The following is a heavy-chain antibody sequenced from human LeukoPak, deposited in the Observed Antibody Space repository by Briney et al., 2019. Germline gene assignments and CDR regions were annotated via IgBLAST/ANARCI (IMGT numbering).Heavy chain of an antibody. Sequence: GGSLRLSCAASGFTISSYWMSWVRQAPGKGLEWVANVKQDGSEKYYVDSVKGRFTISRDNAKNSLYLQMNSLRAEDTAVYYCARARDFWSGYYTGGGYYMDVWGKGTTVTVSS. D-gene: IGHD3-3*01. V-gene: IGHV3-7*01. J-gene: IGHJ6*03. CDR3: ARARDFWSGYYTGGGYYMDV. CDR1: GFTISSYW. CDR2: VKQDGSEK.